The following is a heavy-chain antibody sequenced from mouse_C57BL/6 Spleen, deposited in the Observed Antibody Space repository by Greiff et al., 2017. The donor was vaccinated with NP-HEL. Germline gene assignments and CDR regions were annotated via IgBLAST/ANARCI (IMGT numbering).Heavy chain of an antibody. J-gene: IGHJ2*01. V-gene: IGHV1-15*01. CDR3: TRGGIYYGSSPLDY. Sequence: VQLQQSGAELVRPGASVTLSCKASGYTFTDYEMHWVKQTPVHGLEWIGAIDPATGGTAYNQKFKGKAILTAYKSSSTAYMELRSLTSEDSAVYYCTRGGIYYGSSPLDYWGQGTTLTVSS. D-gene: IGHD1-1*01. CDR1: GYTFTDYE. CDR2: IDPATGGT.